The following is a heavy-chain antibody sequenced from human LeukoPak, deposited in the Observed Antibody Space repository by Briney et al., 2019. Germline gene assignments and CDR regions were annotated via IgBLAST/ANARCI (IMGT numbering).Heavy chain of an antibody. CDR3: ARIRLGYCSSTSCYTKSYYFDY. J-gene: IGHJ4*02. Sequence: GGSLRLSCVASGFTFSSYWMSWVRQAPGKGLEWVANIKQDGSEKYYVDSVKGRFTISRDNAKNSLYLQMNSLRAEDTAVYYCARIRLGYCSSTSCYTKSYYFDYWGQGTLVTVSS. CDR1: GFTFSSYW. D-gene: IGHD2-2*02. V-gene: IGHV3-7*01. CDR2: IKQDGSEK.